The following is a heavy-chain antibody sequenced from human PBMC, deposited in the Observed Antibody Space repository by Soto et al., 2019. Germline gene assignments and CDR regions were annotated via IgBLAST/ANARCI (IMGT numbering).Heavy chain of an antibody. J-gene: IGHJ4*02. D-gene: IGHD3-16*01. V-gene: IGHV4-4*02. Sequence: SETLSLTCGVSGGSVSRDNWWSWVRQPPGKGLEWIGEIHHSGSTNYSPSLKSRVTMSVDKSRNQFSLKLTSVTAADTAVYYCAENGSYDLVNWGQGTRVTVSS. CDR3: AENGSYDLVN. CDR2: IHHSGST. CDR1: GGSVSRDNW.